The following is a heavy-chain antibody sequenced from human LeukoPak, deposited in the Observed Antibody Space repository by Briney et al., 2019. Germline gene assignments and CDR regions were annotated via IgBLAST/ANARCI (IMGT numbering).Heavy chain of an antibody. Sequence: GGSLRLSCAASGFTFSDYYIHWVRQAPGQGLEWMGWINPKSGATKYAQNFQGRVTMTRDRPITTVNMELSRLRYDDRAVYYCARGASLTYYYESGDYYLFDYWGQGTLVTVSS. CDR1: GFTFSDYY. D-gene: IGHD3-22*01. CDR3: ARGASLTYYYESGDYYLFDY. CDR2: INPKSGAT. J-gene: IGHJ4*02. V-gene: IGHV1-2*02.